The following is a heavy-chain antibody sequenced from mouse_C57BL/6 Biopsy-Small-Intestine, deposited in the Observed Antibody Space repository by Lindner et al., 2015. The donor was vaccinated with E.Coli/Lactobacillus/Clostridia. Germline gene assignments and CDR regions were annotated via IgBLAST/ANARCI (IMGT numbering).Heavy chain of an antibody. CDR1: GYTFTSHD. CDR3: ARWTYDYDEGWYFDV. V-gene: IGHV1-85*01. Sequence: VQLQESGPDLVKPGASVKLSCKASGYTFTSHDINWAKQRPGQGLEWIGWIYPREGSTKYNEKFKGKATLTVDTSSSTANMELHSLTSEDSAVYFCARWTYDYDEGWYFDVWGTGTTVTVSS. CDR2: IYPREGST. D-gene: IGHD2-4*01. J-gene: IGHJ1*03.